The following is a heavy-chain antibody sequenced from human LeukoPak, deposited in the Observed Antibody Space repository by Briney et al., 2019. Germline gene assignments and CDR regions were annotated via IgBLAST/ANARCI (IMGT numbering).Heavy chain of an antibody. V-gene: IGHV1-69*05. Sequence: SVKVSCKASGGTFSSYAISWVRQAPGQGLAWMGRIIPIFGTANYAQKFQGRVTITTDESTSTAYMELSSLRSEDTAVYYCARDGRDGYNLLSYWGQGTLVTVSS. D-gene: IGHD5-24*01. CDR1: GGTFSSYA. CDR2: IIPIFGTA. CDR3: ARDGRDGYNLLSY. J-gene: IGHJ4*02.